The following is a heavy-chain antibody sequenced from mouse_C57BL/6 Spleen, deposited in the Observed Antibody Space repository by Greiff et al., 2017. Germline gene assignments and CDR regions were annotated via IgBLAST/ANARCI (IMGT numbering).Heavy chain of an antibody. CDR2: INPSTGGT. CDR1: GYSFTGYY. J-gene: IGHJ2*01. D-gene: IGHD1-1*01. V-gene: IGHV1-42*01. CDR3: ARSITTVVATRVYFDY. Sequence: VQLKQSGPELVKPGASVKISCKASGYSFTGYYMNWVKQSPEKSLEWIGEINPSTGGTTYNQKFKAKATLTVDKSSSPAYMQLKSLTSEDSAVYYCARSITTVVATRVYFDYWGQGTTLTVSS.